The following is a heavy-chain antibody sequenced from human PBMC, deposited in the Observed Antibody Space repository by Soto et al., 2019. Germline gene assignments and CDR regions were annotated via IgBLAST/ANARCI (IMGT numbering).Heavy chain of an antibody. J-gene: IGHJ4*02. Sequence: SETLSLTCTVSGGSISSGGYYWSWIRQHPGKGLEWIGYIYYSGSTYYNPSLKSRVTISVDRSKNQFSLKLSSVTAADTAVYYCARGGVDYYDSSGYYFSPYYFDYWGQGTLVTVSS. CDR2: IYYSGST. CDR1: GGSISSGGYY. V-gene: IGHV4-30-4*01. CDR3: ARGGVDYYDSSGYYFSPYYFDY. D-gene: IGHD3-22*01.